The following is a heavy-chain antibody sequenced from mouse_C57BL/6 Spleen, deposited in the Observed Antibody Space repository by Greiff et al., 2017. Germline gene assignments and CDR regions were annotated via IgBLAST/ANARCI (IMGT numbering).Heavy chain of an antibody. CDR1: GFNIKDDY. CDR2: IDPENGDT. J-gene: IGHJ2*01. V-gene: IGHV14-4*01. D-gene: IGHD1-1*01. CDR3: TTRTYYGSSYFDY. Sequence: EVQLQQSGAELVRPGASVKLSCTASGFNIKDDYMHWVKQRPEQGLEWIGWIDPENGDTEYASKFQGKATITADTSSNTAYLQLSSLTSEDTAVYYGTTRTYYGSSYFDYWGQGTTLTVSS.